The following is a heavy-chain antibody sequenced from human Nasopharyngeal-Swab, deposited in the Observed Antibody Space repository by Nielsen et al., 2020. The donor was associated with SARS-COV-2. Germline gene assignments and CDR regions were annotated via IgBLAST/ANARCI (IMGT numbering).Heavy chain of an antibody. D-gene: IGHD2-2*01. J-gene: IGHJ5*02. V-gene: IGHV5-51*01. CDR3: ARHGGFCSSTNCYGGWFDP. CDR1: GYTFSSYW. Sequence: GESLKISCQGSGYTFSSYWIAWVRQMPGKGLEWMGMIYPSDSDTRYSPYFQGQVTMSVDKSINTAYLHWSSLKASDTAMYYCARHGGFCSSTNCYGGWFDPWGQGTQVIVS. CDR2: IYPSDSDT.